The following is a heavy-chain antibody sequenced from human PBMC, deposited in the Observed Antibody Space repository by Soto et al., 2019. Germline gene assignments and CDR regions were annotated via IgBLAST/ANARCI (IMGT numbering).Heavy chain of an antibody. CDR3: TTDPGDYEDF. J-gene: IGHJ4*02. CDR1: GITFINAW. Sequence: EVQLVEAGGDLVKPGGCLRLSCTASGITFINAWMSWVRQAPGKGLEWVGRIKNRADGGAADYAAPVRGRFTISRDDLKNTLYLQMNSLEAEDTAVYFCTTDPGDYEDFWGQGTLVTVSS. D-gene: IGHD4-17*01. V-gene: IGHV3-15*01. CDR2: IKNRADGGAA.